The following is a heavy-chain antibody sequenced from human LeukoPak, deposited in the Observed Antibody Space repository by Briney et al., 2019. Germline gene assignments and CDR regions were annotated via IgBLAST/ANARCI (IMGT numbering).Heavy chain of an antibody. D-gene: IGHD3-10*01. Sequence: PSETLSLTCAVYGGSFSGYYWSWIRQPPGKGLEWIGEINHSGSTNYNPSLKSRVTISVDTSKNQFSLKLSSVTAADTAVYYCARGPGPYYYGSGSYDYWGQGTLVTVSS. CDR3: ARGPGPYYYGSGSYDY. CDR1: GGSFSGYY. J-gene: IGHJ4*02. CDR2: INHSGST. V-gene: IGHV4-34*01.